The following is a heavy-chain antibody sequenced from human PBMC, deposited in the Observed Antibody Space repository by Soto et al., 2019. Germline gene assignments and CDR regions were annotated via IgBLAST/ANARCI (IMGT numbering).Heavy chain of an antibody. J-gene: IGHJ6*02. D-gene: IGHD6-13*01. CDR1: GGSISSSSYY. V-gene: IGHV4-39*01. Sequence: QLQLQESGPGLVKPSETLSLTCTVSGGSISSSSYYWGWIRQPPGKGLEWIGSIYYSGSTYYNPSLKSRVTLSVDTSKNQFSLKLSSVTAADTAVYYCARVPGIAAAGYYYYGMDVWGQGTTVTVSS. CDR3: ARVPGIAAAGYYYYGMDV. CDR2: IYYSGST.